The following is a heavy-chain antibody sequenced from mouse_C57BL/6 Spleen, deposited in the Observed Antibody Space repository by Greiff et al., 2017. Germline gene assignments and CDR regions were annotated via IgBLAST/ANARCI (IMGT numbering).Heavy chain of an antibody. CDR1: GFTFTDYY. J-gene: IGHJ3*01. V-gene: IGHV7-3*01. Sequence: EVMLVESGGGLVQPGGSLSLSCAASGFTFTDYYMSWVRQPPGKALEWLGFIRKKANGYTTEYSASVKGRFTISRDNSQSILYLQMHALRAEDSATYYCARSPNWAWFAYWGQGTLVTVSA. CDR3: ARSPNWAWFAY. CDR2: IRKKANGYTT. D-gene: IGHD4-1*01.